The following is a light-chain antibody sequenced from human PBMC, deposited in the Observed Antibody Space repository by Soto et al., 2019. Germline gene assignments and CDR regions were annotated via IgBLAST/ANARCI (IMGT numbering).Light chain of an antibody. Sequence: QSALTQPPSASGAPGQSVAISCTGTSSYVGGYNYVSWYQQHPVKAPKLMIYEVNKRPSGVPDRFSGSKSGNTASLTVSGLQAEDEADYYCSSYAGSSNVFGTGTKVTVL. CDR2: EVN. J-gene: IGLJ1*01. CDR3: SSYAGSSNV. V-gene: IGLV2-8*01. CDR1: SSYVGGYNY.